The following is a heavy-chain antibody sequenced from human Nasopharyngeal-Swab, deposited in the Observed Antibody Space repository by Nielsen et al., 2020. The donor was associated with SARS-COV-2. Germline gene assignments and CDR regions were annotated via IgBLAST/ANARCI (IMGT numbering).Heavy chain of an antibody. J-gene: IGHJ6*02. D-gene: IGHD4-17*01. CDR2: ISYDGSNK. CDR1: GFTFSSYG. Sequence: GGSLRLSCAASGFTFSSYGMHWVRQAPGKGLEWVAVISYDGSNKYYADSVKGRLTISRDNSKNTLYLQMNSLRAEDTAVYYCAKEGGDYYYYGMDVWGQGTTVTVSS. CDR3: AKEGGDYYYYGMDV. V-gene: IGHV3-30*18.